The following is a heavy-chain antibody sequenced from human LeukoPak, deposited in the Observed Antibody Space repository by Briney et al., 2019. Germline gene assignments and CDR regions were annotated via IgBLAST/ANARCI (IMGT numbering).Heavy chain of an antibody. CDR2: ISGSGGST. J-gene: IGHJ4*02. V-gene: IGHV3-23*01. Sequence: SGGSLRLSCAASGFTFSSYAMSWVRQAPGKGLEWVSAISGSGGSTYYADSVKGRFTISRDNSKNTLYLQMNSLRAEDTAVYYCAKDLYITMKFDYWGQGTLVTVSS. CDR1: GFTFSSYA. D-gene: IGHD3-22*01. CDR3: AKDLYITMKFDY.